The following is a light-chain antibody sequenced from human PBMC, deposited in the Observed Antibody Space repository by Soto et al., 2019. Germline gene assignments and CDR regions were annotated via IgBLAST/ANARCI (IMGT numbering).Light chain of an antibody. Sequence: QSVLTQPPSVSAAPGQKVTISCSGSSSNIGNNYVSWYQQLPGTAPKLLIYDNDQRPSGIPDRFSGSKSGTSATLGITGLQTGDEADYYCGTWHSSLSAGMVFGGGTKVTVL. CDR1: SSNIGNNY. CDR3: GTWHSSLSAGMV. CDR2: DND. J-gene: IGLJ2*01. V-gene: IGLV1-51*01.